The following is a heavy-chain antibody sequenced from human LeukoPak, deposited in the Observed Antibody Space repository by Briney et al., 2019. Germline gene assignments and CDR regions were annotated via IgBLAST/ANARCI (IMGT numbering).Heavy chain of an antibody. J-gene: IGHJ3*02. Sequence: GGSLRLSCAASGFTFNDHAMYWVRHAPGKGLEWVSRINWNSDNIDYADSVKGRFTISRDDAKNSLFLQMNSLRNEDTALYYCARASYYYDTTGLGAVDIWGQGTMVTVSS. CDR1: GFTFNDHA. V-gene: IGHV3-9*01. CDR2: INWNSDNI. D-gene: IGHD3-22*01. CDR3: ARASYYYDTTGLGAVDI.